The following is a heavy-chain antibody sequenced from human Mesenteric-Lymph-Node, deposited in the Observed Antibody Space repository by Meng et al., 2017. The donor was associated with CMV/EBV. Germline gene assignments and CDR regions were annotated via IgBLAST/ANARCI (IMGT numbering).Heavy chain of an antibody. Sequence: GGSLRLSCAASGFTFSSYEMNWVRQAPGKGLEWVSYISSSGSTIYYADSVKGRFTISRDNAKNSLYLQMNSLRAEDTAVYYCAKVGWGYYFDYWGQGTLVTVSS. D-gene: IGHD3-16*01. CDR3: AKVGWGYYFDY. CDR1: GFTFSSYE. J-gene: IGHJ4*02. CDR2: ISSSGSTI. V-gene: IGHV3-48*03.